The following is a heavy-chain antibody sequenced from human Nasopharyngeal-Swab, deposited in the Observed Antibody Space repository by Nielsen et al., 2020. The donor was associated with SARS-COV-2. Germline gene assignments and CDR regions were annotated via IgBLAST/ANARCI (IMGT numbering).Heavy chain of an antibody. Sequence: WIRQPPGKGLEWIGSIYYSGSTYYNPSLKSRVTISVDTSKNQFSLKLNSVTAADTAVYYCARQGGWYFDYWGQGTLVTVSS. CDR3: ARQGGWYFDY. D-gene: IGHD6-19*01. V-gene: IGHV4-39*01. J-gene: IGHJ4*02. CDR2: IYYSGST.